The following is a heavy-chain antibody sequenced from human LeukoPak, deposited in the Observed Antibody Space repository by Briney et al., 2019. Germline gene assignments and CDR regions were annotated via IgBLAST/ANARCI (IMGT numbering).Heavy chain of an antibody. Sequence: GESLRLSCTASGFNFNTYAMHWVRQTPGMGLEWVAVISYDGINIYYLDSVKGRFTISRDNSNNTLYLQITSLRPEDTAVYYCVRVPARASSAFYYFDYWGQGTLVTVSS. CDR2: ISYDGINI. CDR1: GFNFNTYA. V-gene: IGHV3-30-3*01. CDR3: VRVPARASSAFYYFDY. D-gene: IGHD6-19*01. J-gene: IGHJ4*02.